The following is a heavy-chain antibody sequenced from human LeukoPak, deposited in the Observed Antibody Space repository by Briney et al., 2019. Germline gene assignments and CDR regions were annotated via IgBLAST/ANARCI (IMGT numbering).Heavy chain of an antibody. CDR1: GYTFTSYD. Sequence: SVKVSCKASGYTFTSYDINWVRQATGQGLEWMGRIIPIFGTANYAQKFQGRVTITTDESTSTAYMELSSLRSEDTAVYYCARDPGAAAGDYWGQGTLVTVSS. J-gene: IGHJ4*02. V-gene: IGHV1-69*05. CDR2: IIPIFGTA. CDR3: ARDPGAAAGDY. D-gene: IGHD6-13*01.